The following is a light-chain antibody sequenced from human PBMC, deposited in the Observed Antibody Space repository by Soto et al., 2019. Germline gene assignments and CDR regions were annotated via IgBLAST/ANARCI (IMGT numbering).Light chain of an antibody. Sequence: ELVMAQSPATLSVSPGEGATLSCRASQTVSSNLAWYQQNPGQAPRLLIYGASTRASGIPARFSGSGSGTEFTLTISSLQSEDFAVYYCRQDNNWPLTFGQGTKLEIK. V-gene: IGKV3-15*01. CDR1: QTVSSN. CDR2: GAS. J-gene: IGKJ2*01. CDR3: RQDNNWPLT.